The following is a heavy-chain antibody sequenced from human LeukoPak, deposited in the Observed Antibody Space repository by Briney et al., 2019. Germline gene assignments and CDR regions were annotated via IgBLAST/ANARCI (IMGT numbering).Heavy chain of an antibody. D-gene: IGHD5-18*01. CDR3: ARERDGGYAFDI. CDR2: INHSGST. Sequence: SETLSLTCAVYGGSFSGYYWSWIRQPPGKGLEWIGEINHSGSTNYNPSLKSRVTISVDTSKNQFSLKLSSVTAADTAVYYCARERDGGYAFDIWGQGTMVTVSS. CDR1: GGSFSGYY. J-gene: IGHJ3*02. V-gene: IGHV4-34*01.